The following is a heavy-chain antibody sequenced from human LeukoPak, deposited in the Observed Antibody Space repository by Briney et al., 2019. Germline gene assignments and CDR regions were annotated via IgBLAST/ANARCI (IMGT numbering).Heavy chain of an antibody. D-gene: IGHD3-16*01. CDR2: ISAYNGNT. CDR3: ARDRLPGGYYYYYMDV. V-gene: IGHV1-18*01. CDR1: GYTFTSYG. Sequence: GASVKVSCKASGYTFTSYGISWVRQAPGQGLEWMGWISAYNGNTNYAQKLQGRVTMTTDTSTSTAYMELRSLRSDDTAVYYCARDRLPGGYYYYYMDVWGKGTTVTVSS. J-gene: IGHJ6*03.